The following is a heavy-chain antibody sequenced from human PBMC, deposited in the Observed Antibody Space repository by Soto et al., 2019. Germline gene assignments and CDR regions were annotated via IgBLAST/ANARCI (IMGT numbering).Heavy chain of an antibody. V-gene: IGHV4-59*01. J-gene: IGHJ5*02. CDR1: GGSFSGYY. D-gene: IGHD3-10*01. CDR3: ARLFYYGSGSPWFDP. Sequence: SETLSLTCAVYGGSFSGYYWSWIRQPTGKGLEWIAYISYSGSTNHNPSLKSRVTISVDTSKNHFSLKLSSVTTADTAIYYCARLFYYGSGSPWFDPWGQGTLVTV. CDR2: ISYSGST.